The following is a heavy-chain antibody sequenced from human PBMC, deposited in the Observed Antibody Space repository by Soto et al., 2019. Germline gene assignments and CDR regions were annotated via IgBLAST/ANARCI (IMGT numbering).Heavy chain of an antibody. CDR3: ARVPSRDSGLDY. CDR1: GGSISSGGYY. V-gene: IGHV4-31*03. CDR2: IYYSGST. D-gene: IGHD3-10*01. J-gene: IGHJ4*02. Sequence: SETLSLTCTVSGGSISSGGYYWSWIRQHPGKGLEWIGYIYYSGSTYYNPSLKSRVTISVDTSKNQFSLKLSSVTAADTAVYYCARVPSRDSGLDYWGQGTLVTVSS.